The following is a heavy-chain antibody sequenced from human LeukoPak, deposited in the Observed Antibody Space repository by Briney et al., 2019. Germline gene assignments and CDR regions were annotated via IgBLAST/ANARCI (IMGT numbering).Heavy chain of an antibody. D-gene: IGHD1-26*01. CDR3: ARPWSSGSYRYGGLDY. CDR2: ISYEGRTI. CDR1: GFTFSTYS. J-gene: IGHJ4*02. V-gene: IGHV3-30*04. Sequence: PGGSLRLSCAASGFTFSTYSMHWVRQAPGKGLEWVAVISYEGRTIHYADSVKGRFTISRDNPKNTVFLQMSSLKTEDTAVYFCARPWSSGSYRYGGLDYWGQGTLVTVSS.